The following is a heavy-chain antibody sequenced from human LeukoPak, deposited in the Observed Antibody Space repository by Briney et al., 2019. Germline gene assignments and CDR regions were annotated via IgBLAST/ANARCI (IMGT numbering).Heavy chain of an antibody. D-gene: IGHD6-19*01. Sequence: ASVKVSCKTSGYTFATYSINWVRQAPGQGLEWMGWISGYSGSTNYAQKLQGRGTMTTDTSTTTAYMELRSLKSDDTAVYFCARGHSSGRDYYFDTWGQGTLVTVSS. CDR1: GYTFATYS. CDR2: ISGYSGST. J-gene: IGHJ4*02. V-gene: IGHV1-18*01. CDR3: ARGHSSGRDYYFDT.